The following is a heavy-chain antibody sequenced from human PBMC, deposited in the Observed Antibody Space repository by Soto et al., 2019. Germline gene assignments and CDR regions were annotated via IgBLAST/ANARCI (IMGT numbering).Heavy chain of an antibody. CDR1: GGTFSSYT. D-gene: IGHD6-19*01. CDR2: IIPILGIA. V-gene: IGHV1-69*02. CDR3: AGQAVAGSYSFDI. J-gene: IGHJ3*02. Sequence: QVQLVQSGAEVKKPGSSVTVSCKASGGTFSSYTISWVRQAPGQGLEWMGRIIPILGIANYAQKFQGRVTIAADKSTSTAYMELSSLRSEYTAVYYCAGQAVAGSYSFDIWGQGTMVTVSS.